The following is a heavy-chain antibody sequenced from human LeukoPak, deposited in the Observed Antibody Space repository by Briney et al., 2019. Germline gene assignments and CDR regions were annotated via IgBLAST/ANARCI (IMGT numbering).Heavy chain of an antibody. CDR3: ARVSGSYRNWFVP. Sequence: SETLSLTCTVSGGSISNYYWSWIRQPAGKGLEWIGRIYASGSTNYNPSLKSRVTMSIDTSKNHFSLKLSSVTAADTAVYYCARVSGSYRNWFVPWGQGTLVTVSS. D-gene: IGHD1-26*01. J-gene: IGHJ5*02. CDR1: GGSISNYY. V-gene: IGHV4-4*07. CDR2: IYASGST.